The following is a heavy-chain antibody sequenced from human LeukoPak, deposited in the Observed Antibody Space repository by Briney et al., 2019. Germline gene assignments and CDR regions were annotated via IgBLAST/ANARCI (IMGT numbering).Heavy chain of an antibody. CDR1: GFTVSSNY. CDR3: ARVYTAYCSSTSCYSWYFDY. D-gene: IGHD2-2*01. V-gene: IGHV3-53*01. J-gene: IGHJ4*02. Sequence: PGGSLRLSCAASGFTVSSNYMSWVRQAPGKGLEWVSVIYSGGSTYYADSVKGRFTISRDNSKNTLYLQMSSLRAEDTAVYYCARVYTAYCSSTSCYSWYFDYWGQGTLVTVSS. CDR2: IYSGGST.